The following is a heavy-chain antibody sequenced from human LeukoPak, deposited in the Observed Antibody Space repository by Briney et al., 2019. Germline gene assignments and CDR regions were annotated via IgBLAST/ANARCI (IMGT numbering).Heavy chain of an antibody. Sequence: SETLSLTCAVYGGSFSGYYWSWIRQPPGKGLEWIGEINHSGSTNYNPSLKSRVTISVDTSKNQFSLKLSSVTAADTAVYYCARGYSSSWYGPYYYGMDAWGQGTTVTVSS. CDR2: INHSGST. CDR3: ARGYSSSWYGPYYYGMDA. CDR1: GGSFSGYY. J-gene: IGHJ6*02. D-gene: IGHD6-13*01. V-gene: IGHV4-34*01.